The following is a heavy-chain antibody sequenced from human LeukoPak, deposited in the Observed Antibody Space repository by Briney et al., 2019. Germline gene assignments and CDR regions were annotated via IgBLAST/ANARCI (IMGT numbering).Heavy chain of an antibody. CDR2: IYYTGNT. Sequence: SETLSLTCTVSGVSISNHYSSWIRQPPGKGLEWIGYIYYTGNTNYNPSLKSLVTISEDTSKNQVSLELSSVTAADTAVYYCVRHSRVVAFDYWGQGNLVTVSS. J-gene: IGHJ4*02. D-gene: IGHD2-15*01. V-gene: IGHV4-59*08. CDR1: GVSISNHY. CDR3: VRHSRVVAFDY.